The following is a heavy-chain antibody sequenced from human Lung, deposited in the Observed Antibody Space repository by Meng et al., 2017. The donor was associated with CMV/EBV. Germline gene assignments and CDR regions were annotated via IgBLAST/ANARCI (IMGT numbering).Heavy chain of an antibody. V-gene: IGHV4-59*01. CDR1: GGAIRIFY. CDR2: IQHYWNN. Sequence: PCPVPGGAIRIFYWSWNRQPPGKGLEWIGYIQHYWNNDYNPFPRRRVTVSLDTSNNQFPLRLSLMPAAETAVYYCANGGTQACSWAVFDYWRQGTLVTVSS. CDR3: ANGGTQACSWAVFDY. J-gene: IGHJ4*02. D-gene: IGHD3-16*01.